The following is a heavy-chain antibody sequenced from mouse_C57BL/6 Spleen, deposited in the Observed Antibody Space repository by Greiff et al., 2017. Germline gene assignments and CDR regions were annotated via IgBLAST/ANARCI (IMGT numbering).Heavy chain of an antibody. CDR3: ARQGHYYGSSYWYFDG. V-gene: IGHV5-6*01. J-gene: IGHJ1*03. D-gene: IGHD1-1*01. Sequence: EVKLMESGGDLVKPGGSLKLSCAASGFTFSSYGMSWVRQTPDKRLEWVATISSGGSYTYYPDSVKGRFTISRDNAKNTLYMQMSSLKSEDTAMYYCARQGHYYGSSYWYFDGWGTGTTVTVSS. CDR1: GFTFSSYG. CDR2: ISSGGSYT.